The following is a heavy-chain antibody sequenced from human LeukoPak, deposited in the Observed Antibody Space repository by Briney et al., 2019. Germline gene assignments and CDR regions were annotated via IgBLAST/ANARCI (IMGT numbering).Heavy chain of an antibody. CDR2: ISGSGGST. CDR3: AKDVTDMIVVVTHDY. V-gene: IGHV3-23*01. J-gene: IGHJ4*02. Sequence: GGSLRLSCAASGFTFSSYAVSWVRQAPGKGLEWVSAISGSGGSTYYADSVKGRFTISRDNSKNTLYLQMNSLRAEDTAVYYCAKDVTDMIVVVTHDYWGQGTLVTVSS. CDR1: GFTFSSYA. D-gene: IGHD3-22*01.